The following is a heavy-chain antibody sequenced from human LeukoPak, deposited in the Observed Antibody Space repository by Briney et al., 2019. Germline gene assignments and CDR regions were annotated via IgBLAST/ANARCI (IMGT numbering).Heavy chain of an antibody. CDR3: ASYASGYSSSWAYFGY. D-gene: IGHD6-13*01. CDR1: GGSISSYY. J-gene: IGHJ4*02. Sequence: SETLSLTCTVSGGSISSYYWSWIRQPPGKGLEWIGYIYYSGSTNYNPSLKSRVTISVDTSKNQFSLKLSSVTAADTAVYYCASYASGYSSSWAYFGYWGQGTLVTVSS. V-gene: IGHV4-59*01. CDR2: IYYSGST.